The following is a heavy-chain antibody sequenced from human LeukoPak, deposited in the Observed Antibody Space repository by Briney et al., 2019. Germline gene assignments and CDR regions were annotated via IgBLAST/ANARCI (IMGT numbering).Heavy chain of an antibody. V-gene: IGHV1-2*02. CDR1: GYTFTGYY. CDR2: INPNSGGT. CDR3: ARSGIAARPGYYYYMDV. Sequence: ASVKVSCKASGYTFTGYYMHWVRQAPGQGLEWMGWINPNSGGTNYAQKFQGRVTMTRDTSISTAYMELSRLRSDDTAVYYCARSGIAARPGYYYYMDVWGKGTTVTVSS. J-gene: IGHJ6*03. D-gene: IGHD6-6*01.